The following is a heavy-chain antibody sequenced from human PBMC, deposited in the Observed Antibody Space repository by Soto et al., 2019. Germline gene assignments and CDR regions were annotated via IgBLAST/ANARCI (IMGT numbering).Heavy chain of an antibody. CDR1: GFTFSNAW. CDR2: IKSKTDGGTT. V-gene: IGHV3-15*01. J-gene: IGHJ6*03. CDR3: TTELELVYYYYMDV. Sequence: GGSLRLSCAASGFTFSNAWMSWVRQAPGKGLEWVGRIKSKTDGGTTDYAAPVKGRFTISRDDSKNTLYLQMNSLKTEDTAVYYCTTELELVYYYYMDVWGKGTTVTVSS. D-gene: IGHD1-7*01.